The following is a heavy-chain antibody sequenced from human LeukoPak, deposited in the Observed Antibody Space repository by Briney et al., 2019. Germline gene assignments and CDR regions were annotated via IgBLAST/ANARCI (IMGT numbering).Heavy chain of an antibody. D-gene: IGHD5-12*01. CDR1: GFTFSNYH. Sequence: QPGGSLRLSCAASGFTFSNYHMNGVRQALGKGLEWVSYISRSTTTIYYADSVRGRFSISRDNAQKSLYLQMNGLTAEDTAVYYCARDLVAVPASPNYFDYWGHGTLVTVSS. J-gene: IGHJ4*01. CDR3: ARDLVAVPASPNYFDY. CDR2: ISRSTTTI. V-gene: IGHV3-48*01.